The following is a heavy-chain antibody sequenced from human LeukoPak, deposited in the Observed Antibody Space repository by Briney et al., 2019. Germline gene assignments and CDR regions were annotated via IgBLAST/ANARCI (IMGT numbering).Heavy chain of an antibody. Sequence: GGSLRLSCAASGFTLDNYSMNWVRQAPGKGLEWVSYISAGSDYIYYADSVKGRFTVSRDNAENSLYLQMNSLRAEDTAVYYCARGLHDSSGYLGGNFDYWGQGTLVTVSS. D-gene: IGHD6-25*01. CDR2: ISAGSDYI. CDR3: ARGLHDSSGYLGGNFDY. V-gene: IGHV3-21*01. CDR1: GFTLDNYS. J-gene: IGHJ4*02.